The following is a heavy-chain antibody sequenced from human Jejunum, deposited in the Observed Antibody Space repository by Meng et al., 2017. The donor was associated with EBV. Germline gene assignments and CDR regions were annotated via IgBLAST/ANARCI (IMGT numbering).Heavy chain of an antibody. J-gene: IGHJ5*02. CDR1: GFTFSSHT. Sequence: GQLVEAGGGLVQPGVSLRLFCAASGFTFSSHTMSWVRQAPGKGLEWVSAITGSGGSTYYTDSVKGRFTISRDNSKNTLYLQMNSLRAEDTAVYYCAKLTRAWGQGTLVTVSS. V-gene: IGHV3-23*04. CDR2: ITGSGGST. CDR3: AKLTRA.